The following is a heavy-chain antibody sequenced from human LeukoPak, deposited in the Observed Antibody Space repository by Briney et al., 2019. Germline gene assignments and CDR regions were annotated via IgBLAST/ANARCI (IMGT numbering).Heavy chain of an antibody. J-gene: IGHJ5*02. CDR2: ISAYNGNT. CDR3: ARDPGYCSSISCSNWFDP. Sequence: GASVKVSCKASGYTSTSYGINWVRQAPGQGLEWMGWISAYNGNTNYAQNLQGRVTMTTDTFTSTAYMELRSLRSDDTAVYYCARDPGYCSSISCSNWFDPWGQGTLVTVSS. V-gene: IGHV1-18*01. CDR1: GYTSTSYG. D-gene: IGHD2-2*01.